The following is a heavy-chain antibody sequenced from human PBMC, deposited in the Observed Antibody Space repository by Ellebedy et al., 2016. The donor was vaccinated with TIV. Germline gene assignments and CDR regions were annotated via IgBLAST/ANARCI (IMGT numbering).Heavy chain of an antibody. Sequence: AASVKVSCKASGYAFTGYYMYWVRQAPGQGLEWMGWINPNSGGTNYAQKFQGRVTMTRDTSTNTAYMEVSGLKSDDTAVFYCARDMTTYFDYWGQGTLVTVSS. CDR1: GYAFTGYY. D-gene: IGHD4-11*01. V-gene: IGHV1-2*02. J-gene: IGHJ4*02. CDR2: INPNSGGT. CDR3: ARDMTTYFDY.